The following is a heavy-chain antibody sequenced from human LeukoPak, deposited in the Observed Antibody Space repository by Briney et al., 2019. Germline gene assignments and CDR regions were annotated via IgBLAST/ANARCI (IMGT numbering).Heavy chain of an antibody. CDR1: GFTFSSYT. J-gene: IGHJ4*02. Sequence: GGSLRLSCAASGFTFSSYTMNWVRQAPGKRLEWVSSISSSRSYIYYADSVKGRFTISRDNAKKSLYLQMNSLRAEDTAMYYCARGYSSSWYDWGQGTLVTVSS. D-gene: IGHD6-13*01. CDR2: ISSSRSYI. CDR3: ARGYSSSWYD. V-gene: IGHV3-21*04.